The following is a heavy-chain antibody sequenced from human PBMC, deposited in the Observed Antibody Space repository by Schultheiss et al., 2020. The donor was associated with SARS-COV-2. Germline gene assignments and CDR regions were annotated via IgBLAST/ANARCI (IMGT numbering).Heavy chain of an antibody. Sequence: GGSLRLSCAASGFTFSSYWMSWVRQAPGKGLEWVANIKQDGSEKYYVDSVKGRFTISRDNAKNSLYLQMNSLRAEDTAVYYCAREARYSSSWYRRGENWFDPWGQGTLVTVSS. J-gene: IGHJ5*02. V-gene: IGHV3-7*01. CDR1: GFTFSSYW. D-gene: IGHD6-13*01. CDR3: AREARYSSSWYRRGENWFDP. CDR2: IKQDGSEK.